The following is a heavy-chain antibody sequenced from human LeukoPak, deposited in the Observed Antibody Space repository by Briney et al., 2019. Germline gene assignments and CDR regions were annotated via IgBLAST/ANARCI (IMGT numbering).Heavy chain of an antibody. Sequence: PSETLSLTCTVSGGSISSYYWSWIRQPAGKGLEWIGRIYTSGSTNYNPSLKSRVTMSVDTSKNQFSLKLSSVTAADTAVYYCARGGMNYDFWSGYYGDYYYYYMDVWGKGTTVTVSS. D-gene: IGHD3-3*01. J-gene: IGHJ6*03. V-gene: IGHV4-4*07. CDR1: GGSISSYY. CDR3: ARGGMNYDFWSGYYGDYYYYYMDV. CDR2: IYTSGST.